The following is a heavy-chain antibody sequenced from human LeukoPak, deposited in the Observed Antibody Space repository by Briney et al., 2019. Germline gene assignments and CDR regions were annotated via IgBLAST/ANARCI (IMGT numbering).Heavy chain of an antibody. V-gene: IGHV3-64*01. Sequence: PGGSLRLSCAAPGFTFSSYAMHWVRQAPGKGLEYVSAISSNGGSTYYANSVKGRFTISRDNSKNTLYLQMGSLRAEDMAVYYCARDPGYSSSSGRYFDYWGQGTLVTVSS. D-gene: IGHD6-6*01. J-gene: IGHJ4*02. CDR2: ISSNGGST. CDR1: GFTFSSYA. CDR3: ARDPGYSSSSGRYFDY.